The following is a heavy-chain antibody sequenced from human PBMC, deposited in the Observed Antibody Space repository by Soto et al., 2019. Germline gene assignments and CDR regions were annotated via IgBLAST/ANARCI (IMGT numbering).Heavy chain of an antibody. D-gene: IGHD4-17*01. J-gene: IGHJ4*02. Sequence: QVQLVESGGGVVQPGRSLRLSCAASGFTFSSYAMHWVRQAPGKGLEWVAVISYDGSNKYYADSVKGRFTISRDNSKNTLYLQMNSLRAEDTAVYYCARDEGDYGVAEIDYWGQGTLVTVSS. CDR1: GFTFSSYA. CDR3: ARDEGDYGVAEIDY. CDR2: ISYDGSNK. V-gene: IGHV3-30-3*01.